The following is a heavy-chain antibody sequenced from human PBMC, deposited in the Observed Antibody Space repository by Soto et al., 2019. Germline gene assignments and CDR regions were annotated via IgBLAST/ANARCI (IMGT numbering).Heavy chain of an antibody. D-gene: IGHD2-21*02. CDR3: ARDTGRCGGDCPHFDY. CDR1: GGSISSYY. V-gene: IGHV4-59*01. Sequence: SETLSLTCTVSGGSISSYYWSWIRQPPGKGLEWIGYIYYSGSTNYNPSLKSRVTISVDTSKNQFSLKLSSVTAADTAVYYCARDTGRCGGDCPHFDYWGQGTLVTVSS. J-gene: IGHJ4*02. CDR2: IYYSGST.